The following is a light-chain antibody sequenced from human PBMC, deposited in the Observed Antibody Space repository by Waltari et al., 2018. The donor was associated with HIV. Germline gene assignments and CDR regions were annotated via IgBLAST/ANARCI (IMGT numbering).Light chain of an antibody. V-gene: IGLV10-54*04. J-gene: IGLJ3*02. CDR2: RNN. CDR1: SNNVDDQG. Sequence: QAGLTQPPSLSVGLGQTATLTCTGDSNNVDDQGAAWLQHHQGHPPKVLSQRNNNRASGVSEKFSAFRSGKTAFLTMTGLRPEDEADYFCAAWDNTLNGWVFGGGTQLTGL. CDR3: AAWDNTLNGWV.